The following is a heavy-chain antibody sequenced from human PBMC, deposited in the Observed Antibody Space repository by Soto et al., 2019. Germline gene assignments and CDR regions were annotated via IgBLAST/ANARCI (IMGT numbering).Heavy chain of an antibody. CDR1: VCTFSSYG. Sequence: VGSLRLSCASSVCTFSSYGMHCVRHSPGKWLEWVAVISYDGSNKYYADSVKGRFTISRDNSKNTLYLQMNSLRAEDTAVYYCAKELVAASLGNYYYGMEVLGQGTMGNVSS. J-gene: IGHJ6*01. D-gene: IGHD2-15*01. V-gene: IGHV3-30*18. CDR3: AKELVAASLGNYYYGMEV. CDR2: ISYDGSNK.